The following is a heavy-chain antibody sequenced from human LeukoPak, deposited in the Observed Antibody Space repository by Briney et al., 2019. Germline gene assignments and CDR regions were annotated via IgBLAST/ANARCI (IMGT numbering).Heavy chain of an antibody. V-gene: IGHV3-23*01. J-gene: IGHJ5*02. D-gene: IGHD3/OR15-3a*01. CDR3: AKDMIFGVVINNWFDP. CDR2: ISGSGDST. Sequence: GGSLRLSCAASGFTFSSYAMSWVRQAPGKGLEWVSTISGSGDSTYYADSVKGRFTISRDNSKNTLYLQMNSLRAEDTAIYFCAKDMIFGVVINNWFDPWGQGALVTVSS. CDR1: GFTFSSYA.